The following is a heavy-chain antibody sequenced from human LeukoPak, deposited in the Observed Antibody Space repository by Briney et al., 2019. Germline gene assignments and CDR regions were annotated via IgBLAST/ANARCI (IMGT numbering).Heavy chain of an antibody. CDR3: ARDSLWFGELSY. J-gene: IGHJ4*02. Sequence: GGSLRLSCAASGFTVSSNCMSWVRQAPGKGLEWVSVIYSGGSTYYADSVKGRFTISRDNSKNTLYLQMNSLRAEDTAVYYCARDSLWFGELSYWGQGTLVTVSS. D-gene: IGHD3-10*01. V-gene: IGHV3-53*01. CDR1: GFTVSSNC. CDR2: IYSGGST.